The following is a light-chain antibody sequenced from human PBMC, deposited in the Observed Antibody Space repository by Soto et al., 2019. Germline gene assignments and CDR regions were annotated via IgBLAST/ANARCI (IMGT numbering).Light chain of an antibody. Sequence: IVLTQSPGTLSLSPGERATLSCRASQSVSSSYLAWYQQKPGQAPRLLTYGASSRATGIPDRFSGSGSGTDFTLTISRLEPEDFAVYYCQQYGSSPRTFGQVTKVGIK. J-gene: IGKJ1*01. CDR2: GAS. V-gene: IGKV3-20*01. CDR3: QQYGSSPRT. CDR1: QSVSSSY.